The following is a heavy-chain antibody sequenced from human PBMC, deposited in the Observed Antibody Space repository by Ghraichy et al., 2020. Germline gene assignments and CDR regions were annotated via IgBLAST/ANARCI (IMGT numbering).Heavy chain of an antibody. V-gene: IGHV4-39*07. D-gene: IGHD3-3*01. Sequence: SQTLSLTCTVSGGSISSSSYYWGWIRQPPGKGLEWIGSIYYSGSTYYNPSLKSRVTISVDTSKNQFSLKLSSVTAADTAVYYCARVGLTPEGSTDPIRQRTNIRRFLEWLLWFDPWGQGTLVTVSS. CDR3: ARVGLTPEGSTDPIRQRTNIRRFLEWLLWFDP. CDR2: IYYSGST. CDR1: GGSISSSSYY. J-gene: IGHJ5*02.